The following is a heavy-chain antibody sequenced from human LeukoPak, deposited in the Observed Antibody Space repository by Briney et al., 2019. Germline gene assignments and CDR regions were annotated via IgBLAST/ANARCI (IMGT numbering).Heavy chain of an antibody. CDR3: ARDRRDTYYYDSSGYHGDY. CDR1: GFTFSSYS. Sequence: GGSLRLSCAASGFTFSSYSMNWVRQAPGKGLEWVSSISSSSSYIYYADSVKGRFTISRDNAKNSLYLQMNSLRAEDTAVYYCARDRRDTYYYDSSGYHGDYWGQGTLVTVSS. CDR2: ISSSSSYI. J-gene: IGHJ4*02. V-gene: IGHV3-21*01. D-gene: IGHD3-22*01.